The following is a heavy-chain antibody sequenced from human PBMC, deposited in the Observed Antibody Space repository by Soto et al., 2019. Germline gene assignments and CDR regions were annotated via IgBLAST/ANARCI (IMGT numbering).Heavy chain of an antibody. J-gene: IGHJ4*02. D-gene: IGHD6-13*01. V-gene: IGHV3-74*01. Sequence: GGSLRLSCAASGFTFSTYWMHWVRQAPGKGLVWVSRINGDGSDTVYTDFVKGRFTSSRDNAKNTLYLQMNSLRADDTAMYYCARGLGVISWTCFYWGQGALVTCSS. CDR3: ARGLGVISWTCFY. CDR1: GFTFSTYW. CDR2: INGDGSDT.